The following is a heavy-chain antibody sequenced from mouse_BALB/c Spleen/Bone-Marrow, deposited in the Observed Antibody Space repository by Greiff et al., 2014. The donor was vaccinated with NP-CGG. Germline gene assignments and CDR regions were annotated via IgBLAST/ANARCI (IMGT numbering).Heavy chain of an antibody. CDR2: TSNGGGST. CDR1: GFTFSDYY. D-gene: IGHD2-3*01. CDR3: ARHDGYRTWFAY. V-gene: IGHV5-12*02. J-gene: IGHJ3*01. Sequence: EVKLVESGGGLVQPGGSLKLSCATSGFTFSDYYMYWVRQTPEKRLEWVAYTSNGGGSTYYPDTVKGRFTISRDNAKNTLYLQMSRLKSEDTAMYYCARHDGYRTWFAYWGQGTLVTVSA.